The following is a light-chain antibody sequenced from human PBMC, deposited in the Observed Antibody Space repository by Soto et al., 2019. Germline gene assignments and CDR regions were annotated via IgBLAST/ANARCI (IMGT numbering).Light chain of an antibody. Sequence: QSVLTQPPSVSAAPGQTVTISCSGSDSNIGNDHVSWYQQFPGTAPKLLIYENNKRPSGSPDRFSGSKSGTSATLDITVLQTGDEADYYCGTWDSGVSAGVIGGGTKVTVL. V-gene: IGLV1-51*02. CDR3: GTWDSGVSAGV. J-gene: IGLJ3*02. CDR1: DSNIGNDH. CDR2: ENN.